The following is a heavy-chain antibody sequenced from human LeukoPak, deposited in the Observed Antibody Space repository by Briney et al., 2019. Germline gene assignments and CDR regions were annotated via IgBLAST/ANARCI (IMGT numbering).Heavy chain of an antibody. Sequence: GGSLRLSCSASGFTFSSYAMHWVRQAPGKGLEYVSAISSNGGSTYYADSVKGRFTISRDNSKNTLYLQMSSLRAEDTAVHYCVKGPIAAAGLNWGQGTLVTVSS. CDR1: GFTFSSYA. CDR2: ISSNGGST. J-gene: IGHJ4*02. V-gene: IGHV3-64D*06. CDR3: VKGPIAAAGLN. D-gene: IGHD6-13*01.